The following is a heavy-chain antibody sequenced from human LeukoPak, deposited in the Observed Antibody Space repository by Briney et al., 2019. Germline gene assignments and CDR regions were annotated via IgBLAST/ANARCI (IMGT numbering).Heavy chain of an antibody. CDR1: GGTFSSYT. J-gene: IGHJ6*03. CDR2: IIPILGIA. Sequence: ASVKVSCKASGGTFSSYTISWVRQAPGQGLEWMGRIIPILGIANYARKFQGRVTITADKSTSTAYMELSSLRSEDTAVYYCARMVSDAALGYYYYMDVWGKGTTVTVSS. CDR3: ARMVSDAALGYYYYMDV. V-gene: IGHV1-69*02. D-gene: IGHD3-10*01.